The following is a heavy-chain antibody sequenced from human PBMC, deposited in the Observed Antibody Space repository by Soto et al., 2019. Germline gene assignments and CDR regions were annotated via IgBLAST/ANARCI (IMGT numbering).Heavy chain of an antibody. CDR2: INAGNGNT. CDR1: GYTFTSYA. V-gene: IGHV1-3*05. CDR3: ARGDWWLFDY. J-gene: IGHJ4*02. D-gene: IGHD2-8*02. Sequence: QVQLVQSGAEEKKPGASVKVSCKASGYTFTSYAIHWVRQAPGQRLEWMGWINAGNGNTKYSQKFQGRVTITRDTSASTGYMALSSLKSGDTAVYYCARGDWWLFDYWGQGTLVTVSS.